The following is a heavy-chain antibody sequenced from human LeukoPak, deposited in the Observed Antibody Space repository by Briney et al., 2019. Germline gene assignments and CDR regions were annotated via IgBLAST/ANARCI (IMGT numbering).Heavy chain of an antibody. Sequence: GGSLRLSCAASGFTFDDYAMHWVRQAPGKGLEWVSGISWNSGSIGYADSVKGRFTISRDNAKNSLYLQMNSLRAEDTALYYCAKDIGGYYDSSGYFDHWGQGTLVTVSS. CDR1: GFTFDDYA. D-gene: IGHD3-22*01. CDR3: AKDIGGYYDSSGYFDH. V-gene: IGHV3-9*01. J-gene: IGHJ4*02. CDR2: ISWNSGSI.